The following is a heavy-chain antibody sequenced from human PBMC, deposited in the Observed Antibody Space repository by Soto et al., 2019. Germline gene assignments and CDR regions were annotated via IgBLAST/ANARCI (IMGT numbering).Heavy chain of an antibody. V-gene: IGHV3-11*01. D-gene: IGHD3-10*01. CDR2: ISSSGSTI. J-gene: IGHJ6*02. Sequence: GGSLRLSCAASGFTFSDYYMSWIRQAPGKGLEWVSYISSSGSTIYYADSVKGRLTISRDNAKNSLYLQMNSLRAEDTAVYYCARDYISLKGRGYYYGMDVSGQGPTVTVYS. CDR3: ARDYISLKGRGYYYGMDV. CDR1: GFTFSDYY.